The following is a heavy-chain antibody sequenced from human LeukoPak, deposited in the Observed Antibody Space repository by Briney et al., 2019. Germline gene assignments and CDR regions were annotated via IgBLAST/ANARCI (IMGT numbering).Heavy chain of an antibody. J-gene: IGHJ6*02. CDR1: GFTFSSYS. CDR3: ARVTRKTYGMDV. V-gene: IGHV3-21*01. Sequence: GGSLRLSCAASGFTFSSYSMNWVRQAPGKGLEWVSSISSSSSYIYYADSVKGRFTISRDNAKNSLYLQKNSLRAEDTAVYYCARVTRKTYGMDVWGQGTTVTVSS. D-gene: IGHD1-14*01. CDR2: ISSSSSYI.